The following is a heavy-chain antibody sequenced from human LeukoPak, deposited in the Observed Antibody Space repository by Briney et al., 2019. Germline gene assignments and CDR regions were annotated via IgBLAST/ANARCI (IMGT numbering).Heavy chain of an antibody. CDR2: IYTSGST. CDR3: ARGSNSGWRRPFDY. Sequence: SQTLSLTCTVSGGSISSGSYYWSWIRQPAGKGLEWIGRIYTSGSTNYNPSLKSRVTMSVDTSKNQFSLRLSSVTAADTAVYYCARGSNSGWRRPFDYWGQGTLVTVSS. D-gene: IGHD6-19*01. V-gene: IGHV4-61*02. CDR1: GGSISSGSYY. J-gene: IGHJ4*02.